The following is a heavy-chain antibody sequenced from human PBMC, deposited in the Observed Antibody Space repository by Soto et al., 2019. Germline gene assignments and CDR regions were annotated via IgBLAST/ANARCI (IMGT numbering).Heavy chain of an antibody. V-gene: IGHV4-59*08. J-gene: IGHJ4*02. Sequence: PSETLSLTCTVAGGSISSYYWSWIRQPPGKGLEWIGYIYYSGSTNYNPSLKSRVTISVDTSKNQFSLKLSSVTAADTAVYYCARLVVVNRARLAYWGQGTLVTVSS. CDR3: ARLVVVNRARLAY. CDR2: IYYSGST. D-gene: IGHD2-2*01. CDR1: GGSISSYY.